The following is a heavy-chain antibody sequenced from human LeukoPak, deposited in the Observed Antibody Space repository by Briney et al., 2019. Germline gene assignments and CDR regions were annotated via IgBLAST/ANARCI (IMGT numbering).Heavy chain of an antibody. D-gene: IGHD6-13*01. Sequence: SETLSLTCTVSGYSISSSNWWSWVRQPPGEGLEWIGGIYHSGSTNYNPSLKSRVTISVDKSKNQFSLKLSSVTAADTAVCYCAASSSWYYFDYWGQGTLVTVSS. J-gene: IGHJ4*02. CDR2: IYHSGST. V-gene: IGHV4-4*02. CDR3: AASSSWYYFDY. CDR1: GYSISSSNW.